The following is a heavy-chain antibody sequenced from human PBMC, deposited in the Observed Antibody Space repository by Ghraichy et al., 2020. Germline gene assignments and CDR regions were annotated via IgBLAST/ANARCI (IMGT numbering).Heavy chain of an antibody. V-gene: IGHV3-23*01. J-gene: IGHJ4*02. Sequence: GGSLRLSCAASGFTFSSSGMSWVRQAPGKGLEWVSAISGSGGSTTSADSVKGRFTISRDNSKNKLSLQMNSLRAEDTAVYYCLLRGYYYDSSGYYSATGPVDYWGQGTLVTVSS. CDR1: GFTFSSSG. CDR3: LLRGYYYDSSGYYSATGPVDY. CDR2: ISGSGGST. D-gene: IGHD3-22*01.